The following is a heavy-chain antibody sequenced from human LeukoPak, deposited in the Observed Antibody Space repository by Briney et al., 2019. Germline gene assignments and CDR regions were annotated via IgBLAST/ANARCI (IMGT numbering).Heavy chain of an antibody. CDR1: GFTFSSYC. J-gene: IGHJ4*02. CDR2: ISTSSSYI. D-gene: IGHD6-19*01. Sequence: GGSLRLSCAASGFTFSSYCMNWVRQAPGKGLEWVSFISTSSSYIHYADSVKGRFTISRDNAKNSLYLEMNSLRAEDTAVYYCARDLGYSSGPNYWGQGTRVTVSS. CDR3: ARDLGYSSGPNY. V-gene: IGHV3-21*01.